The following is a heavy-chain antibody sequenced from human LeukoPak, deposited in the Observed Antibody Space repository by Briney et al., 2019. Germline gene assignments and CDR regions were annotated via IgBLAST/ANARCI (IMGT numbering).Heavy chain of an antibody. CDR1: GGSISSGGYY. CDR3: ARDSGLRYFDWSGNNFDY. CDR2: IYYSGST. J-gene: IGHJ4*02. D-gene: IGHD3-9*01. V-gene: IGHV4-31*03. Sequence: SETLSLTCTVSGGSISSGGYYWSWIRQHPGKGLEWIGYIYYSGSTYYNPSLKSRVTMSVDTSKNQFSLKLSSVTAADTAVYYCARDSGLRYFDWSGNNFDYWGQGTLVTVSS.